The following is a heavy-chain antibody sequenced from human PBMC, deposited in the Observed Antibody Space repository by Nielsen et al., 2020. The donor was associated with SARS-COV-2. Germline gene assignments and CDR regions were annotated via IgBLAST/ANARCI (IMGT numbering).Heavy chain of an antibody. J-gene: IGHJ6*02. V-gene: IGHV1-69*13. CDR1: GGTFSSYA. D-gene: IGHD6-6*01. CDR3: ARTLYSSSSFYYYYYGMDV. CDR2: IIPIFGTA. Sequence: SVKVSCKASGGTFSSYAISWVRQAPGQGLEWMGGIIPIFGTANYAQKFQDRVTITADESTSTAYMELSSLRSEDTAVYYCARTLYSSSSFYYYYYGMDVWGQGTTVTVSS.